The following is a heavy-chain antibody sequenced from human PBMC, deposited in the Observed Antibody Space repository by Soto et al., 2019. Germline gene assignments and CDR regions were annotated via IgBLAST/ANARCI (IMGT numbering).Heavy chain of an antibody. Sequence: QVELVQSGAEVRKTGSSVKVSCMASGGTFSRFTISWVRQAPGQGLEWMGGIIPVFGTTKYAQKFQGRVTITADEDTSTAYMELRSLRFEDTAVYYCARSLLFYHYYAMDVCGQGTTVTVSS. D-gene: IGHD3-10*01. V-gene: IGHV1-69*12. CDR2: IIPVFGTT. CDR3: ARSLLFYHYYAMDV. CDR1: GGTFSRFT. J-gene: IGHJ6*02.